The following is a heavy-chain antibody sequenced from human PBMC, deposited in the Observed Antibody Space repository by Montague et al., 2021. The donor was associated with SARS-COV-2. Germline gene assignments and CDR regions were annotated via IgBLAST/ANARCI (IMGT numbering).Heavy chain of an antibody. CDR2: ISWNSGSI. D-gene: IGHD5-24*01. CDR3: AKVVMATIYLIGYFDF. Sequence: SLRLSCAASGFTFGDYAMHWVRQAPGKGLEWVSGISWNSGSIGYADSVKGRFTISRDNAKNSLYLQMNSLRAEDTALYYCAKVVMATIYLIGYFDFWGRGTLVTVSS. CDR1: GFTFGDYA. J-gene: IGHJ2*01. V-gene: IGHV3-9*01.